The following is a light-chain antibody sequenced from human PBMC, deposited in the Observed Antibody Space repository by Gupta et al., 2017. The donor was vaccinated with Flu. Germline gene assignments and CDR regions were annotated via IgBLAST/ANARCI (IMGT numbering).Light chain of an antibody. CDR1: NIGRKS. Sequence: SYVLTQPPSVSVAPGQTARITCGGNNIGRKSVHWYQQKHGQAPVLVVYDDSGRPSGIPERLSGSNSENTATLSISRVEAGDEADYYCQVWDSSSVHWVFGVGTKLTVL. CDR2: DDS. V-gene: IGLV3-21*02. J-gene: IGLJ3*02. CDR3: QVWDSSSVHWV.